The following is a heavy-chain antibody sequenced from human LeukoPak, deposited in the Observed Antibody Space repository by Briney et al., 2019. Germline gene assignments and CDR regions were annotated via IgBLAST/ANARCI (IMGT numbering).Heavy chain of an antibody. D-gene: IGHD3-9*01. V-gene: IGHV3-23*01. CDR1: GFTFSSYA. J-gene: IGHJ6*02. CDR3: ARDRAILTGYYTPSGGMDV. CDR2: ISGSGGST. Sequence: GGSLRLSCAASGFTFSSYAMSWVRQAPGKGLEWVSAISGSGGSTYYADSVKGRFTISRDNSKNTLYLQMNSLRAEDTAVYYCARDRAILTGYYTPSGGMDVWGQGTTVTVSS.